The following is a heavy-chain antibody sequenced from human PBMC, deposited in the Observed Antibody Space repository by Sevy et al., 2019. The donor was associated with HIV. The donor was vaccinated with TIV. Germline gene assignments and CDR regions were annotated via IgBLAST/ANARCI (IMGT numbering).Heavy chain of an antibody. Sequence: GGSLRLSCEASGFTFSSYAMSWVRQAPGKGLEWVSAISGSGGSTYYADSVKGRFTISRDNSKNTLYLQMNSLRAEDTAVYYCAKGPGVVVAPTDYWGQGTLVTVSS. V-gene: IGHV3-23*01. CDR1: GFTFSSYA. CDR2: ISGSGGST. D-gene: IGHD3-22*01. CDR3: AKGPGVVVAPTDY. J-gene: IGHJ4*02.